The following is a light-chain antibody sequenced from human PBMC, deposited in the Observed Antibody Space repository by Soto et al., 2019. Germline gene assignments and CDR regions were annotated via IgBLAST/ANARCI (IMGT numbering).Light chain of an antibody. J-gene: IGLJ2*01. CDR2: EVS. CDR3: SSHTPNITL. CDR1: NSDLGGYNY. V-gene: IGLV2-14*01. Sequence: QSALTQPASVSGSPGQSITISCTGTNSDLGGYNYVSWYQQHPGKAPKLMIYEVSNRPSGVSYRFSGSKSGNTAFLIISGLQAEDEADYYCSSHTPNITLFGGGTKVTVL.